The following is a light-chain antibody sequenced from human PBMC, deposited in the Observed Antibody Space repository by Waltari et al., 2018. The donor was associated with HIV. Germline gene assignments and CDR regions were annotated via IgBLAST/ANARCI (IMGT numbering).Light chain of an antibody. CDR1: KLGDKY. Sequence: SYELTQPPSVSVSPGQTASLTCSGDKLGDKYACWYQQKPGQSPVLVIYQDDKRPSVIPVRFSGSNSGNTATLTISGTQAMDEADYYCQTWDSNILFGGGTKLTVL. CDR3: QTWDSNIL. V-gene: IGLV3-1*01. CDR2: QDD. J-gene: IGLJ2*01.